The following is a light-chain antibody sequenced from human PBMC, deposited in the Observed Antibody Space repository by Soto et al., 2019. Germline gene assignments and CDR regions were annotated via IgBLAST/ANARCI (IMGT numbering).Light chain of an antibody. CDR3: QQYYRSSIT. CDR2: GAS. Sequence: IVLTQSPATLSVSPGERATLSCRASQSVSSNLAWHQQRPGQAPRLLIYGASTRATGVPARFSGGGSGTEFTLTITSLQPDDFATYYCQQYYRSSITFGQGTRLEIK. V-gene: IGKV3D-15*01. J-gene: IGKJ5*01. CDR1: QSVSSN.